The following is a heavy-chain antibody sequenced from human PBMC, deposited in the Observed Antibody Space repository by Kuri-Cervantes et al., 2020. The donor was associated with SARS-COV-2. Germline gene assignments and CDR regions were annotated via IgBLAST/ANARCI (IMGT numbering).Heavy chain of an antibody. CDR3: ALRGGYSYGYYFDY. J-gene: IGHJ4*02. CDR1: GFGLRTNV. Sequence: GESLKISCVASGFGLRTNVVSWVRQTSGRGLEWVATITRGGETTNYADSVKGRFSVSSDSSRNTVYLQMNSLRAEDTAVYYCALRGGYSYGYYFDYWGQGTLVTVSS. CDR2: ITRGGETT. D-gene: IGHD5-18*01. V-gene: IGHV3-23*01.